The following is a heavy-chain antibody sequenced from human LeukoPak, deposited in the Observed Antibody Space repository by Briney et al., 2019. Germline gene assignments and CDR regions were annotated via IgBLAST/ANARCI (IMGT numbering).Heavy chain of an antibody. V-gene: IGHV4-59*01. CDR2: IYYSGST. CDR1: GGSISSYY. J-gene: IGHJ4*02. D-gene: IGHD2-2*01. Sequence: SETLSLTCTVSGGSISSYYWSWIRQPPGKGLEWIGYIYYSGSTNYNPSLKSRVTISVDTSKNQFSLKLSSVTAADTAVYYCARVGYCSSTSCSRGHFDYWGQGTLVTVSS. CDR3: ARVGYCSSTSCSRGHFDY.